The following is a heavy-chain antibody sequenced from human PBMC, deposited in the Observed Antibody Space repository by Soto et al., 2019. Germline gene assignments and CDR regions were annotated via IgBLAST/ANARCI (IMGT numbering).Heavy chain of an antibody. Sequence: PGGSLRLSCAASGFTFSSCEMNWVRQAPGKGLEWVSYISSSGSTIYYADSVKGRFTISRDNAKNSLYLQMNSLRAEDTAVYYCARGAESAFDIWGQGTMVTVSS. V-gene: IGHV3-48*03. CDR1: GFTFSSCE. CDR3: ARGAESAFDI. J-gene: IGHJ3*02. CDR2: ISSSGSTI.